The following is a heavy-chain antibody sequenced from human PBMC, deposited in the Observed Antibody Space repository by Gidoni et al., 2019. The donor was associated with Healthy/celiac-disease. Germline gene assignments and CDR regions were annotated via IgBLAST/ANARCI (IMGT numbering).Heavy chain of an antibody. CDR3: AKGDYGDYGDY. CDR2: ISYDGSNK. D-gene: IGHD4-17*01. V-gene: IGHV3-30*18. J-gene: IGHJ4*02. Sequence: SYGMHWVRQAPGKGLEWVAVISYDGSNKYYADSVKGRFTISRDNSKNTLYLQMNSLRAEDTAVYYCAKGDYGDYGDYWGQGTLVTVSS. CDR1: SYG.